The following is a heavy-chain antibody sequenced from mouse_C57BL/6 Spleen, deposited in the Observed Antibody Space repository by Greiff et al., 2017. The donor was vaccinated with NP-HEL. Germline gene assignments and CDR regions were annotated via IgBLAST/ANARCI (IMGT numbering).Heavy chain of an antibody. J-gene: IGHJ3*01. V-gene: IGHV5-9*01. CDR1: GFTFSSYT. Sequence: EVMLVESGGGLVKPGGSLKLSCAASGFTFSSYTMSWVRQTPEKRLEWVATISGGGGNTYYPDSVKGRFTISRDNAKNTLYLQMSSLRSEDTALYYCARHGYDVGSWFAYWGQGTLVTVSA. CDR3: ARHGYDVGSWFAY. D-gene: IGHD2-2*01. CDR2: ISGGGGNT.